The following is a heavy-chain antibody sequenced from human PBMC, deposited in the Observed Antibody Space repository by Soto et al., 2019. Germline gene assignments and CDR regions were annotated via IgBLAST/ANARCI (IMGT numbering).Heavy chain of an antibody. Sequence: QLQLVESGGGVVQPGRSLRLSCAASGFTFSSYAMNWVRQAPGKGLEWVAVISFDGSRKNYADSVKARFTISRDNSKNTLSLQVNSLPANDTAVYYCARSLGEPVYGDPSYFGLDVWGLGTTVTVSS. V-gene: IGHV3-30*03. D-gene: IGHD4-17*01. CDR2: ISFDGSRK. CDR3: ARSLGEPVYGDPSYFGLDV. J-gene: IGHJ6*02. CDR1: GFTFSSYA.